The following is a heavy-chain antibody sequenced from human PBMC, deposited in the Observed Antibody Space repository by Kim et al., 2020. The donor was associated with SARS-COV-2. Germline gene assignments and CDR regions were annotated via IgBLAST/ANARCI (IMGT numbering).Heavy chain of an antibody. D-gene: IGHD1-26*01. CDR1: GFTFSSYA. CDR2: ICGSGGRR. Sequence: GGSLRLSCAASGFTFSSYAMRWVRQAPGKGLEWVALICGSGGRRYYADSVKGRFTVSKDNSKNTLYLHMNSLRADDTAVYYCAKDDGSAYGEVFDILA. V-gene: IGHV3-23*01. J-gene: IGHJ3*02. CDR3: AKDDGSAYGEVFDI.